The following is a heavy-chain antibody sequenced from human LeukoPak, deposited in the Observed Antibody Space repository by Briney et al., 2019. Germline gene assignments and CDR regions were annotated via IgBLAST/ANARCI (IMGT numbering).Heavy chain of an antibody. Sequence: SETLSLTCTVTGGSISSGSYYWSWVRQLAGKGLEWIGRIYTSGSTNYNPSLKSRVTISIDTSKNQFSLKLSSVTAADTAVYYCARGHIMDWLDPCGQGTLVTVSS. V-gene: IGHV4-61*02. CDR2: IYTSGST. CDR3: ARGHIMDWLDP. CDR1: GGSISSGSYY. J-gene: IGHJ5*02.